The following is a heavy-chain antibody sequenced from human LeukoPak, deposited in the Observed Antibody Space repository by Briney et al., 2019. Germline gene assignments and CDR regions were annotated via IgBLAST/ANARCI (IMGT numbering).Heavy chain of an antibody. J-gene: IGHJ4*02. CDR1: GFTFDDYG. Sequence: PGGSLRLSCAASGFTFDDYGMSWVRQAPGKGLEWIGTIYYSGSTYYNPSLKSRVTISVDTSKNQFSLKLSSVTAADTAVYYCAREMDYDSSGYYFFYFDYWGQGTLVTVSS. CDR3: AREMDYDSSGYYFFYFDY. D-gene: IGHD3-22*01. CDR2: IYYSGST. V-gene: IGHV4-34*01.